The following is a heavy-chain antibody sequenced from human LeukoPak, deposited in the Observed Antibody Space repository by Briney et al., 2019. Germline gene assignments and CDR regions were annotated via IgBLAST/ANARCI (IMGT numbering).Heavy chain of an antibody. Sequence: ETLSLTCTVSGYSISRGYSWGWIRQPPGKGLEWVGNIQPDGSEQYPVDSVKGRFTISRDNARNSLFLQMNSLRVEDTAVYYCASQSFARFDPWGQGTLVTVSS. CDR1: GYSISRGYS. J-gene: IGHJ5*02. V-gene: IGHV3-7*01. D-gene: IGHD3-16*01. CDR2: IQPDGSEQ. CDR3: ASQSFARFDP.